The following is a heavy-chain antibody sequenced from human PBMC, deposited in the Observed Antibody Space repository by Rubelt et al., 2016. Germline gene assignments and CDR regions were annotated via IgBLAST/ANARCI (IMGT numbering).Heavy chain of an antibody. D-gene: IGHD3-3*01. J-gene: IGHJ6*02. CDR2: IYHSGST. CDR1: GYSISSGYH. CDR3: AGDQHVHYDFGRGYHGLDV. Sequence: QVQLQESGPGLVKPSETLSLTCPVSGYSISSGYHWGWIRQPPGKGLEWIGSIYHSGSTYYNPSLKSRVTIPVDTSKNQFSLGLSSGHAADTAVDYCAGDQHVHYDFGRGYHGLDVWGPGTTVIVSS. V-gene: IGHV4-38-2*02.